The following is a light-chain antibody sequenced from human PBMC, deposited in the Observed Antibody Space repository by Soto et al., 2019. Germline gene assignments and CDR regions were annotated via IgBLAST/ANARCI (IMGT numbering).Light chain of an antibody. CDR1: SSNIGSNS. Sequence: QSVLTQPPSASGTPGQTVTISCSGSSSNIGSNSVNWFQHLPGAVPKLLIFSNHQRPSGVPDRFSGSKSGTSASLAISGLQTEDEADYYCSACDDSLVVLFGGGTKVTVL. V-gene: IGLV1-44*01. CDR2: SNH. CDR3: SACDDSLVVL. J-gene: IGLJ3*02.